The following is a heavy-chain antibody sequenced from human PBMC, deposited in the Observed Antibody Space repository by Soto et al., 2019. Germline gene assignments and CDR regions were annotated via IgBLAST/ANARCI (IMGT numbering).Heavy chain of an antibody. V-gene: IGHV3-30*18. CDR3: ANQQGVSSRYYYYGMDV. CDR1: GFTFTYYA. D-gene: IGHD6-13*01. CDR2: ISYDGTNK. Sequence: PGGSLRLSCTASGFTFTYYAFSWVRQAPGKGLEWVAVISYDGTNKYYADSVKGRFTISRDNSKNTLYLQMNNLRAEDTAVYYCANQQGVSSRYYYYGMDVWGQGTTVTVSS. J-gene: IGHJ6*02.